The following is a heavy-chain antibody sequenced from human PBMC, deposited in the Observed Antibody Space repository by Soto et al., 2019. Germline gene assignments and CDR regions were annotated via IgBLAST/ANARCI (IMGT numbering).Heavy chain of an antibody. Sequence: GSVKVSCKASGYTFTSYGISSVRQALGQGLERVGWISAYNVNTNYAQKLQGRDTMTTDTSTSTAYMELRSLRSDDTAVYYCAREERWNPLNHYYYYMDVWGKGTTVTVSS. CDR2: ISAYNVNT. CDR3: AREERWNPLNHYYYYMDV. CDR1: GYTFTSYG. J-gene: IGHJ6*03. V-gene: IGHV1-18*01. D-gene: IGHD1-1*01.